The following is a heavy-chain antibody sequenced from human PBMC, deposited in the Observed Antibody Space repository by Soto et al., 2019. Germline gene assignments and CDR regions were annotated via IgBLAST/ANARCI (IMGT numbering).Heavy chain of an antibody. Sequence: SVKVSCKASGGTFSSYTISWVRQAPGQGLEWMGRIIPILGIANYAQKFQGRVTITADKSTSTAYMELSSLRSEDTAVYYCARGIAAAGSLSNHWGQGTLVTVS. CDR3: ARGIAAAGSLSNH. V-gene: IGHV1-69*02. CDR2: IIPILGIA. D-gene: IGHD6-13*01. J-gene: IGHJ1*01. CDR1: GGTFSSYT.